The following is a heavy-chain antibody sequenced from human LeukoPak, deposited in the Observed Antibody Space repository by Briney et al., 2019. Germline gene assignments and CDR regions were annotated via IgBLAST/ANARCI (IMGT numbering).Heavy chain of an antibody. D-gene: IGHD3-22*01. CDR3: ARGYYDSSGYYFTYYFDY. CDR2: IIPIFGTA. Sequence: SVKVSCKASGGTFSSYAISWVRQAPGQGLEWMGGIIPIFGTANYAQKFQGRVTITADESTSTAHMELSSLRSEDTAVYYCARGYYDSSGYYFTYYFDYWGQGTLVTVSS. CDR1: GGTFSSYA. V-gene: IGHV1-69*01. J-gene: IGHJ4*02.